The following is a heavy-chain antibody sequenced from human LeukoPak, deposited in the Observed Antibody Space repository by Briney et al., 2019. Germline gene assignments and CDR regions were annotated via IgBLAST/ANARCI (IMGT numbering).Heavy chain of an antibody. CDR2: ISAYNGNT. CDR1: GYTFTSYG. D-gene: IGHD2-2*01. CDR3: ARDRYCSSTSCHPDWFDP. V-gene: IGHV1-18*01. J-gene: IGHJ5*02. Sequence: ASVKVSCKASGYTFTSYGISWGRQAPEQGVEWMGWISAYNGNTNYAQKLQGRVTMTTDTSTSTAYMELRSLRSDDTAVYYCARDRYCSSTSCHPDWFDPWGQGTLVTVSS.